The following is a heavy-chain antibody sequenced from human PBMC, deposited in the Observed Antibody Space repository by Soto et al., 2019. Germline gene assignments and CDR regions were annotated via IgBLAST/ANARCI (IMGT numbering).Heavy chain of an antibody. CDR3: ATLGQLRPGNWFDP. CDR1: GFTFSSYA. V-gene: IGHV3-30-3*01. Sequence: QVQLVESGGGVVQPGRSLRLSCAASGFTFSSYAMHWVRQAPGKGLEWVAVISYDGSNKYYADSVKGRFTISRDNSKNTLYLQMNSLRAEDTAVYYCATLGQLRPGNWFDPWGQGTLVTVSS. CDR2: ISYDGSNK. D-gene: IGHD6-6*01. J-gene: IGHJ5*02.